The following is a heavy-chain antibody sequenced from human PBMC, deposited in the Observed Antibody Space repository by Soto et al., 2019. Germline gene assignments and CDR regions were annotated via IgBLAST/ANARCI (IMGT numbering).Heavy chain of an antibody. CDR3: ARLEGLATTTYYFDR. CDR2: IYYRGNA. J-gene: IGHJ4*02. Sequence: QLQLQESGPGLVKPSETLSLTCSVSDDSINSDKYYWGWIRQPPGKGLEWIGSIYYRGNAYYNPSLQTPVTLSLDKPKTQFSLKLNSVTAADSAVYFCARLEGLATTTYYFDRWGPGALGTVSS. CDR1: DDSINSDKYY. D-gene: IGHD3-9*01. V-gene: IGHV4-39*01.